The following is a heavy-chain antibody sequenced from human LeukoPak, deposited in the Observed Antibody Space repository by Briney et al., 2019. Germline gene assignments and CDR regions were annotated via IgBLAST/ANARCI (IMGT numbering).Heavy chain of an antibody. V-gene: IGHV3-30*18. CDR2: IPYDGSNK. D-gene: IGHD2-15*01. J-gene: IGHJ4*02. CDR3: AKDWGVVVVAATYFDY. CDR1: GFTFSSYG. Sequence: GRSLRLSCAASGFTFSSYGMHWVRQAPGKGLEWVAVIPYDGSNKYYADSVKGRFTISRDNSKNTLYLQMNSLRAEDTAVYYCAKDWGVVVVAATYFDYWGQGTLVTVSS.